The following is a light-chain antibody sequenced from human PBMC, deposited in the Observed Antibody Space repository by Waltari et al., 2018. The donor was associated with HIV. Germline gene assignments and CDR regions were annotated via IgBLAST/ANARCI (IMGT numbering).Light chain of an antibody. J-gene: IGLJ6*01. CDR1: SSDVGGYEY. CDR3: ASYGDTNRVL. Sequence: QSALTQPPSASGSLGQSVTISCTGTSSDVGGYEYVSWYHHHPDKAPKLIIYEVNKRPSGFPDRFSGSKSDNTASLTVAGLQDDDEAHYYCASYGDTNRVLFGGGTRVTVL. V-gene: IGLV2-8*01. CDR2: EVN.